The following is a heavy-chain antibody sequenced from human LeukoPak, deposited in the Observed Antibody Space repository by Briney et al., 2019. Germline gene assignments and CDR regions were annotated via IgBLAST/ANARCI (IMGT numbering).Heavy chain of an antibody. CDR1: GFTFSGYT. Sequence: GGSLRLSCAASGFTFSGYTMNWVRQAPGKGLEWVSSISGSGIYTFYGDSVKGRFTVSRDNAKNSLYLQMNSLRAEDTAVYYCARDAYYSDSSGYYFWTHWGQGTLVTVSS. D-gene: IGHD3-22*01. CDR3: ARDAYYSDSSGYYFWTH. CDR2: ISGSGIYT. V-gene: IGHV3-21*01. J-gene: IGHJ4*02.